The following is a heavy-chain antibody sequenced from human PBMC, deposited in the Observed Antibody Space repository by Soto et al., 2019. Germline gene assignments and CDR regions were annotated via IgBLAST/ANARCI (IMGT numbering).Heavy chain of an antibody. CDR3: ARQRTSVVTQAYFDV. J-gene: IGHJ4*02. D-gene: IGHD2-21*02. CDR2: IYYSGST. V-gene: IGHV4-59*08. Sequence: WETLSLTCTVSGGSISSDYWSWIRQPPGKGLGWIGSIYYSGSTNNNPSLRSRVSMSIDTSKDQFSLKLKSVTAADTALYFCARQRTSVVTQAYFDVWGPGSLVTVSS. CDR1: GGSISSDY.